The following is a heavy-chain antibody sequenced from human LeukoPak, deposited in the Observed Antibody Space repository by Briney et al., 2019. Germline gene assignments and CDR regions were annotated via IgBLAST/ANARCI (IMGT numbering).Heavy chain of an antibody. CDR2: INPNSGGT. D-gene: IGHD1-26*01. CDR3: ARDPRWEWKLTSDSYFDY. CDR1: GYTFTGYY. V-gene: IGHV1-2*02. J-gene: IGHJ4*02. Sequence: ASVKVSCKASGYTFTGYYMHWVRQAPGQGLEWMGWINPNSGGTNYAQKFQGRVTMTRDTSISTAYMELSRLRSDDTAVYYCARDPRWEWKLTSDSYFDYWGQGTLVTVSS.